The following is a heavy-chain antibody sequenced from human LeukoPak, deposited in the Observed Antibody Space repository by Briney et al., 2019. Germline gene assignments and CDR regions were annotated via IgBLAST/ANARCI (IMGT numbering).Heavy chain of an antibody. Sequence: SQTLSLTCAISGDSVSSNSAAWNWIRQSPSRGLEWLGRTYYRSKWYNDYAISMKGRITINPDTSKNQFSLQLNSITPEDTAVYYCTRDSSAMFDYWGQGTLVAVSS. CDR3: TRDSSAMFDY. D-gene: IGHD2-2*01. V-gene: IGHV6-1*01. J-gene: IGHJ4*02. CDR1: GDSVSSNSAA. CDR2: TYYRSKWYN.